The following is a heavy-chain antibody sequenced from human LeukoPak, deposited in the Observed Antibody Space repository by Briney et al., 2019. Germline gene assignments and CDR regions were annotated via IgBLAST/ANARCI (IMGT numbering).Heavy chain of an antibody. Sequence: GGSLRLSCAASAFTFDDYAMHWVRQAPGKGLEWASLISGDGGSTYYADSVKGRFTISRDKAGNSLYLQMNNLGAEDTAVYYCARGGGWDIDYWGQGTLVTVSS. J-gene: IGHJ4*02. CDR2: ISGDGGST. V-gene: IGHV3-43*02. CDR3: ARGGGWDIDY. D-gene: IGHD3-16*01. CDR1: AFTFDDYA.